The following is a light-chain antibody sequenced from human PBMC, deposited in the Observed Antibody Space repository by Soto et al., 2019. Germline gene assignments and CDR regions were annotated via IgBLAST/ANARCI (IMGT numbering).Light chain of an antibody. CDR1: QSVTGSS. Sequence: EIVLTQSPDTLSLSPGERATLSCRASQSVTGSSLAWYQHKPGQAPRLLIYGASSRATGIPDRFSGSGSGKDFTFIISSLEPEDFGMYYCHQYGSFPHTFGQGTELETK. CDR3: HQYGSFPHT. CDR2: GAS. J-gene: IGKJ2*01. V-gene: IGKV3-20*01.